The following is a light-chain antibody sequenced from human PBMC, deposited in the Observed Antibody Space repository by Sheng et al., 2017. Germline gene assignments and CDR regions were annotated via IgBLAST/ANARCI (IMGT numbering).Light chain of an antibody. Sequence: QLTQSPSSLSASVGDRVILTCRASQGISTYLAWYQHKPGKAPKLLIYAASSLQSGVPSRFSGSGSGTDFTLTISSLQPEDFATYFCQQSYSTPQVTFGQGTRLEIK. CDR2: AAS. CDR1: QGISTY. V-gene: IGKV1-39*01. J-gene: IGKJ5*01. CDR3: QQSYSTPQVT.